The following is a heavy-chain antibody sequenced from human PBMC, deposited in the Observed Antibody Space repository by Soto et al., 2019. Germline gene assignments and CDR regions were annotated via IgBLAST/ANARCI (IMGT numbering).Heavy chain of an antibody. V-gene: IGHV1-18*01. CDR1: GYTFTSYG. CDR2: ISTYNGNP. Sequence: QVQLVQSGPEVKKPGASVKVSCKASGYTFTSYGIAWVRQAPGQGLEWMGWISTYNGNPNYAQKLQGRVTMTTDTSTSTAYMELRSPRSDDTAVFYCARAPLYITSPKNAFDIWGQGTVVTVSS. CDR3: ARAPLYITSPKNAFDI. D-gene: IGHD3-10*01. J-gene: IGHJ3*02.